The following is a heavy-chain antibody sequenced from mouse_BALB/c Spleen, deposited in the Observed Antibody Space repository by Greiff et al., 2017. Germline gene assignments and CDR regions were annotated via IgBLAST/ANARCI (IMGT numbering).Heavy chain of an antibody. CDR3: ARGGDGSSPAQAMDY. J-gene: IGHJ4*01. V-gene: IGHV14-3*02. CDR1: GFNIKDTY. Sequence: EVQLQESGAELVKPGASVKLSCTASGFNIKDTYMHWVKQRPEQGLEWIGRIDPANGNTKYDPKFQGKATITADTSSNTAYLQLSSLTSEDTAVYYCARGGDGSSPAQAMDYWGQGTSVTVSS. CDR2: IDPANGNT. D-gene: IGHD1-1*01.